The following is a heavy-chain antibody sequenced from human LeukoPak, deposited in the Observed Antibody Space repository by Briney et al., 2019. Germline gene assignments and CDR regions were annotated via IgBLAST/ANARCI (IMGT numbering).Heavy chain of an antibody. CDR2: IIPIFGTA. D-gene: IGHD3-10*01. V-gene: IGHV1-69*01. J-gene: IGHJ3*02. Sequence: SVKVSCKASGGTFSSYAISWVRQAPGQGLEWMGGIIPIFGTANYAQKFQGRVTITADESTSTAYMELSSLRSEDTAVYYCARGIMVRGVINDAFDIWGQGTMVTVSS. CDR3: ARGIMVRGVINDAFDI. CDR1: GGTFSSYA.